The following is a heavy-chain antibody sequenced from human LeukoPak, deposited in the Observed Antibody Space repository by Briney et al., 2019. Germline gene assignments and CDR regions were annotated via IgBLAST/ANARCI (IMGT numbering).Heavy chain of an antibody. D-gene: IGHD3-22*01. Sequence: SEGSLRLSCAASGFTVSSNYMSWVRQAPGKGLEWVSAISGSGGSTYYADSVKGRFTISRDNSKNTLYLQMNSLRAEDTAVYYCAKMGVWDYDSSGYYYGTPKKSWGAFDIWGQGTMVTVSS. CDR2: ISGSGGST. J-gene: IGHJ3*02. V-gene: IGHV3-23*01. CDR3: AKMGVWDYDSSGYYYGTPKKSWGAFDI. CDR1: GFTVSSNY.